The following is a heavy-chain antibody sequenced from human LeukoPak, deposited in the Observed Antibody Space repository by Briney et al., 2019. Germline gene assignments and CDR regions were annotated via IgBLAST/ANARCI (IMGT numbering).Heavy chain of an antibody. J-gene: IGHJ5*02. V-gene: IGHV4-39*01. D-gene: IGHD4-17*01. Sequence: SETLSLTCTVSGGSISSSSYYWGWIRQPPGKGLEWIGSIYYSGSTYYNPSLRSRITIFVDTSNNQFSLRLNFVTAADTAIYYCARHDHSDFGDPNWFDPWGQGTLVTVSS. CDR2: IYYSGST. CDR3: ARHDHSDFGDPNWFDP. CDR1: GGSISSSSYY.